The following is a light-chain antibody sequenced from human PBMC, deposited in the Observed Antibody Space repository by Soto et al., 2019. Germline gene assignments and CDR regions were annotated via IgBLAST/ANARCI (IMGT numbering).Light chain of an antibody. Sequence: DTQMTQSPSTLSASVGDTVTITCRARQNINNWLAWYQQKPEKVPKLLIYGASTLEDGVPSRFSGSRFGTEFTFTINSLQPDDFATYYCQRYDGYFGQGTMVDIK. J-gene: IGKJ2*01. CDR3: QRYDGY. CDR2: GAS. V-gene: IGKV1-5*01. CDR1: QNINNW.